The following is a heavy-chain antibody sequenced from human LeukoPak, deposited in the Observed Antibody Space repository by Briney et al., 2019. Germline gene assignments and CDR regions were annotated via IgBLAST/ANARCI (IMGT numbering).Heavy chain of an antibody. Sequence: SETLSLTCTVSGGSITSSSYSWGWIRQPPGKGLEWIGIIYFSGSTYCNPSLKSRVTISVDTSKNQFSLKLSSVTAADTAVYYCARRRFGDSALDYWGQGTMVSVSS. D-gene: IGHD3-16*01. CDR3: ARRRFGDSALDY. J-gene: IGHJ4*02. CDR1: GGSITSSSYS. CDR2: IYFSGST. V-gene: IGHV4-39*01.